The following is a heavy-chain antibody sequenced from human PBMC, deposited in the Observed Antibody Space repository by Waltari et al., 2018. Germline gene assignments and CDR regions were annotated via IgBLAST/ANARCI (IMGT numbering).Heavy chain of an antibody. CDR2: INHSGST. J-gene: IGHJ4*02. CDR3: ARVSYSNGWYLFDY. V-gene: IGHV4-34*01. CDR1: GGSFSGYC. D-gene: IGHD6-19*01. Sequence: QVQLQQWGAGLLKPSETLSLTCAVYGGSFSGYCWSWIRQPPGKGLEWIGEINHSGSTNYNPSLKSRVTISVDTSKNQFSLKLSSVTAADTAVYYCARVSYSNGWYLFDYWGQGTLVTVSS.